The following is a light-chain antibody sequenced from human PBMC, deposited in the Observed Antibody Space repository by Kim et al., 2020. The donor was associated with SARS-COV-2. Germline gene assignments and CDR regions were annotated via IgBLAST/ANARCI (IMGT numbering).Light chain of an antibody. J-gene: IGLJ1*01. V-gene: IGLV3-19*01. CDR2: AKN. CDR3: SSRDNSGNHPAYV. Sequence: GQTDRSKCQGDSLRSSYASWYRKKPGQTPVLVINAKNNRPSGIPDRFSGSGSGNTASLTITGARAEEGADYYCSSRDNSGNHPAYVFGNGTKVTVL. CDR1: SLRSSY.